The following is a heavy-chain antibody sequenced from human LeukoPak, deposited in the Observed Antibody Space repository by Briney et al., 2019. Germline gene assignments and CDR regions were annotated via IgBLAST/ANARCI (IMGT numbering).Heavy chain of an antibody. J-gene: IGHJ5*02. Sequence: SETLSLTCTVSGGSISSSSYYWGWIRQPPGKGLEWIGSIYYSGSTYYNPSLKSRVTISIDTSKNQFSLKLSAVTAADTAIYYCARAYSSSWYLNWFDPWGQGTLVTVSS. CDR3: ARAYSSSWYLNWFDP. D-gene: IGHD6-13*01. CDR2: IYYSGST. CDR1: GGSISSSSYY. V-gene: IGHV4-39*07.